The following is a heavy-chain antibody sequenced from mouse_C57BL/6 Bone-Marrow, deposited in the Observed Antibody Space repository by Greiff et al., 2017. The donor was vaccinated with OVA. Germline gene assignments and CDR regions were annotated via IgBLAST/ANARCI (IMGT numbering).Heavy chain of an antibody. CDR1: GYTFTSYW. V-gene: IGHV1-50*01. CDR2: IDPSDSYT. Sequence: VQLQQPGAELVKPGASVKLSCKASGYTFTSYWMQWVKQRPGQGLEWIGEIDPSDSYTNYNQKFKGKATLTVDKSCSTVYMQLSSLTSEDSAVYYCAREGDSSGYVADYWGQGTSVTGSS. J-gene: IGHJ4*01. D-gene: IGHD3-2*02. CDR3: AREGDSSGYVADY.